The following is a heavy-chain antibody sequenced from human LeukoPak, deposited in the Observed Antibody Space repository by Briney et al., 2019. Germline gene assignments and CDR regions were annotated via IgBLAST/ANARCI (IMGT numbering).Heavy chain of an antibody. CDR3: SKARGGGRDLFDY. D-gene: IGHD6-25*01. CDR2: ITWDGGST. J-gene: IGHJ4*02. CDR1: GFSFSSYW. Sequence: GGSLRLSCAASGFSFSSYWMHWVRQAPGKGLEWVSLITWDGGSTYYADSVKGRFTISRDNNKNSLYLQMHSLRAEDSALYYCSKARGGGRDLFDYWGQGTLVTVSS. V-gene: IGHV3-43D*03.